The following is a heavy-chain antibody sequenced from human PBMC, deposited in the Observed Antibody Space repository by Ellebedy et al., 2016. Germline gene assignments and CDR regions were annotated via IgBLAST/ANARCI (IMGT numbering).Heavy chain of an antibody. Sequence: SETLSLTXTVSGGSISSSSYYWGWIRQPPGKGLEWIGSIYYSGSTYYNPSLKSRVTISVDTSKNQFSLKLSSVTAADTAVYYCARHRPWAVAGTWADWFDPWGQGTLVTVSS. J-gene: IGHJ5*02. CDR1: GGSISSSSYY. V-gene: IGHV4-39*01. CDR3: ARHRPWAVAGTWADWFDP. D-gene: IGHD6-19*01. CDR2: IYYSGST.